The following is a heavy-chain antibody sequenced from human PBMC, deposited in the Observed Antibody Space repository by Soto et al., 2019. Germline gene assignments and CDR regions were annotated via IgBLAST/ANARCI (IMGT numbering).Heavy chain of an antibody. V-gene: IGHV4-34*08. D-gene: IGHD5-12*01. CDR1: GGNIRGLD. J-gene: IGHJ1*01. Sequence: VLGGNIRGLDWRRISKPPGKGLEWIGEINHSGSTNYNPSLKSRVTISVDTSKHQFSLKLSSVTAADTAVYYCATEHGGYEKGSINRGQGTLGSGPS. CDR3: ATEHGGYEKGSIN. CDR2: INHSGST.